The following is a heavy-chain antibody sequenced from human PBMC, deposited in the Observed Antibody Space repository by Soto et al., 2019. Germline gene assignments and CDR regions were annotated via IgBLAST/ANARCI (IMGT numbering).Heavy chain of an antibody. CDR2: LSSDGFGT. J-gene: IGHJ4*02. Sequence: PGGSLRLSCAASGFTLSAYWMHWVSQAPGRGLEWVSRLSSDGFGTAYADSVKGRFHISRDNARNTLFLQMNGLRAEDTAVYYCARDLGGPDYWGRGTLVTVSS. D-gene: IGHD3-16*01. CDR1: GFTLSAYW. V-gene: IGHV3-74*03. CDR3: ARDLGGPDY.